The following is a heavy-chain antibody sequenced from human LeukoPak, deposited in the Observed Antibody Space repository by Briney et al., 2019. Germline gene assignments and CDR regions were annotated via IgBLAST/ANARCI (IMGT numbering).Heavy chain of an antibody. CDR3: ARRPDPSGWMGHWFDP. Sequence: ASVKVSCKASGYTFTRYGISWVRQAPGQGLEWMGWISAYSGNTNYAQKLQGGVTMTTDTSTTTAYMELRSLRSDDTAVYYCARRPDPSGWMGHWFDPWGQGTLVTVSS. D-gene: IGHD1-14*01. CDR2: ISAYSGNT. J-gene: IGHJ5*02. V-gene: IGHV1-18*01. CDR1: GYTFTRYG.